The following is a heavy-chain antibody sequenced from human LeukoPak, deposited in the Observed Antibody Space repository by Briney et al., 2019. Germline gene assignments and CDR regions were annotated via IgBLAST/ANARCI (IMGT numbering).Heavy chain of an antibody. CDR2: TYYRYKWYN. V-gene: IGHV6-1*01. D-gene: IGHD4-23*01. Sequence: PSQTLSLTCAISGDSVSSNSAAWNWIRQSPSRGLEWLGRTYYRYKWYNDYAVSVKSRITINPDTSKNQFSLQLNSVTPEDTAVYYCARADYGGNSVVYYFDYWGQGTLVTVSS. CDR1: GDSVSSNSAA. CDR3: ARADYGGNSVVYYFDY. J-gene: IGHJ4*02.